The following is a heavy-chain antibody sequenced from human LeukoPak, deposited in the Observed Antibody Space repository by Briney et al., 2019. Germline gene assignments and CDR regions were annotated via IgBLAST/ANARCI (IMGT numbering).Heavy chain of an antibody. J-gene: IGHJ4*02. V-gene: IGHV3-11*06. CDR1: GFTFSDYY. Sequence: TGGSLRLSCAASGFTFSDYYMSWIRQAPGKGLEWVSYISSSSSYTNYADSVKGRFTISRDNAKNSLYLQMNSLRAEDTAVYYCARDVPTRILWFGEVSYYFDYWGQGTLVTVSS. D-gene: IGHD3-10*01. CDR3: ARDVPTRILWFGEVSYYFDY. CDR2: ISSSSSYT.